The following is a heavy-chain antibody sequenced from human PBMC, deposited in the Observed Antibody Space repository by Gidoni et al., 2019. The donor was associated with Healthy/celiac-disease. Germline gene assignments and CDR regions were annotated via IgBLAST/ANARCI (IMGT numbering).Heavy chain of an antibody. J-gene: IGHJ6*03. CDR1: GFTFSSYG. CDR2: ISYDGSNK. D-gene: IGHD6-6*01. CDR3: AKAHLSHFRSIAARRDYYYYYMDV. V-gene: IGHV3-30*18. Sequence: QVQLVESGGGVVQPGRSLRLSCAASGFTFSSYGMHCFRQAPGKGLEWVAVISYDGSNKYYADSVKGRFTISRDNSKNTLYLQMNSLRAEDTAVYYCAKAHLSHFRSIAARRDYYYYYMDVWGKGTTVTVSS.